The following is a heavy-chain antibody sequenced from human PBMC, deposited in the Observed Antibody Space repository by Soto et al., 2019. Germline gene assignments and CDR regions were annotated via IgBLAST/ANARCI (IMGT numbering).Heavy chain of an antibody. V-gene: IGHV3-23*01. CDR3: AKSLYNDNGGPNDH. Sequence: EVQLLESGGGLVQPGGSLRLSCVGSGFTFSSYDMTWVREAPGKGLEWVSSFSFYGRRDNTYYADSVKGRFTMSRDNSRNTVYLQMDKLRGEDTDVYYCAKSLYNDNGGPNDHWRQGTLVTVYS. J-gene: IGHJ4*02. CDR1: GFTFSSYD. CDR2: FSFYGRRDNT. D-gene: IGHD1-1*01.